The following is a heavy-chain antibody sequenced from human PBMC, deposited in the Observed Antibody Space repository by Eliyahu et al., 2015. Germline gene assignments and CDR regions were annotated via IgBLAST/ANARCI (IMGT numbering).Heavy chain of an antibody. J-gene: IGHJ4*02. CDR2: ISYDGSNK. CDR1: GXTFXSYD. V-gene: IGHV3-30*18. CDR3: AKDKGGDWPRVFDY. Sequence: QVQLVESGGGVVQPGRSXRLSCAAXGXTFXSYDMHWVRQAPGKGLEWVAVISYDGSNKYYADSVKGRFTISRDNSKNTLYLQMNSLRAEDTAVYYCAKDKGGDWPRVFDYWGQGTLVTVSS. D-gene: IGHD2-21*02.